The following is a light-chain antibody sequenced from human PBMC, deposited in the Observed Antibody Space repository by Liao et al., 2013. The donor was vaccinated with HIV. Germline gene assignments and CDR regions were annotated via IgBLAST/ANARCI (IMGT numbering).Light chain of an antibody. Sequence: SYELTQPPSVSVSPGQTARITCSGDALPKQYAYWYQQKPGQAPVLVIFYDSDRPSGIPERFSGSNAGNTATLTISRVEAGDEADYYCQVWDSSSDYVVFGGGTKLTVL. CDR1: ALPKQY. V-gene: IGLV3-21*02. CDR2: YDS. J-gene: IGLJ2*01. CDR3: QVWDSSSDYVV.